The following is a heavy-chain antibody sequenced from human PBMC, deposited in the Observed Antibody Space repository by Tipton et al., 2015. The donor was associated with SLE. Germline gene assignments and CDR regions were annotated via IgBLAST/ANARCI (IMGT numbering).Heavy chain of an antibody. J-gene: IGHJ6*04. V-gene: IGHV4-59*01. D-gene: IGHD3-3*01. Sequence: GLVKPSETLSVTCTVSGYYISSGFYWDWIRQPPGKGLEWIGYIYYSGSTNYNPSLKSRVTISVDTSKNQFSLKLSSVTAADTAVYYCAREGLRFLHMDVWGRGTTVIVSS. CDR1: GYYISSGFY. CDR2: IYYSGST. CDR3: AREGLRFLHMDV.